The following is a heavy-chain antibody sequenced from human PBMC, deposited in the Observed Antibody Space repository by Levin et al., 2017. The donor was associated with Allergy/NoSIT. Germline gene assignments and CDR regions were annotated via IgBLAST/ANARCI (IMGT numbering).Heavy chain of an antibody. Sequence: SETLSLTCTVSGGSISSSTYYWGWIRQPPGKGLEWIGSIYYSGSTYYNPSLKSRVTISVDTSKNQFSLKLSSVTAADTAVYYGARVDGGYYDGSLDYWGQGTLVTVSS. J-gene: IGHJ4*02. V-gene: IGHV4-39*07. CDR1: GGSISSSTYY. CDR2: IYYSGST. D-gene: IGHD3-22*01. CDR3: ARVDGGYYDGSLDY.